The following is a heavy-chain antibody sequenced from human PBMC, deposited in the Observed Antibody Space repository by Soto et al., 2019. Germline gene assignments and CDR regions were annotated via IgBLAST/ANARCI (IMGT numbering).Heavy chain of an antibody. CDR3: AKARTDSSGWYLRADYYYYGMDV. J-gene: IGHJ6*02. CDR1: GFSVSANY. V-gene: IGHV3-53*01. CDR2: IHGGGNT. Sequence: GGSLRLSCVASGFSVSANYMTWMRQAPGKGLEWVSVIHGGGNTYYADSVKGRFTISRDNSKNTLYLQMNSLRAEDTAVYYCAKARTDSSGWYLRADYYYYGMDVWGQGTTVTVSS. D-gene: IGHD6-19*01.